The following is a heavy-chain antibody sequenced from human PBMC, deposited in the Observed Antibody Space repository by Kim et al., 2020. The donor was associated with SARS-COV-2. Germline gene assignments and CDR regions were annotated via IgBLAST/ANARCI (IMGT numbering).Heavy chain of an antibody. J-gene: IGHJ4*02. CDR2: KT. D-gene: IGHD4-4*01. Sequence: KTQYGHKHQGRVTVTRDTSANTAYMELRRLTTKDTAIYYCARDMDPTVYDYWGQGTLVTVSS. V-gene: IGHV1-3*01. CDR3: ARDMDPTVYDY.